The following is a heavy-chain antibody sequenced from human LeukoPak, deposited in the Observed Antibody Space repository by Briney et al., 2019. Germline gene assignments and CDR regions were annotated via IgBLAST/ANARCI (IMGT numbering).Heavy chain of an antibody. D-gene: IGHD6-6*01. CDR2: ISDDGHDK. Sequence: GGSLRLSCAASGFTFSRYPMHWVRQAPGKGLEWVAVISDDGHDKHSADSVKGRFTISRDNFKNTLYLQIISLRAEDTAVYYCAAQTSSYSSSSEAWGQGTLVTVSS. CDR1: GFTFSRYP. CDR3: AAQTSSYSSSSEA. V-gene: IGHV3-30-3*01. J-gene: IGHJ5*02.